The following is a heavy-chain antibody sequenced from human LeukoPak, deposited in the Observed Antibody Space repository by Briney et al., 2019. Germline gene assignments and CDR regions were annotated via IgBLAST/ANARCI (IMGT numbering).Heavy chain of an antibody. CDR2: IERGTST. CDR3: GRGGYDFDA. Sequence: GGSLRLSCAASGFTFNSYAMSWGRQAPGKGLEWVSTIERGTSTLYAGSVKGRFTISRDNTKNTLYLQMNSLRAEDTAVYYCGRGGYDFDAWGPGTTVSVFS. J-gene: IGHJ6*02. CDR1: GFTFNSYA. D-gene: IGHD3/OR15-3a*01. V-gene: IGHV3-23*01.